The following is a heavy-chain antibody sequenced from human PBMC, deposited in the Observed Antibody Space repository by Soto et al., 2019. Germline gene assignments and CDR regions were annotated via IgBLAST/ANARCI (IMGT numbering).Heavy chain of an antibody. CDR2: ISGSADSS. Sequence: PGGSLRLSCTASGFTFSSFGMAWVRQAPGKGLEWVSAISGSADSSYYADSVKGRFTISRDNPKNTLYLQMDSLRAEDTGVYFCAKVGIGSFSHKHHFGHWGQGTQVTVSS. D-gene: IGHD2-2*03. V-gene: IGHV3-23*01. CDR3: AKVGIGSFSHKHHFGH. J-gene: IGHJ4*02. CDR1: GFTFSSFG.